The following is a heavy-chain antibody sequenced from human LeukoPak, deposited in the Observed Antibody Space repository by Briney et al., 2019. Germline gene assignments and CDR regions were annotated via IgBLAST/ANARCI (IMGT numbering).Heavy chain of an antibody. V-gene: IGHV4-4*07. D-gene: IGHD3-10*01. CDR2: IYTSGST. Sequence: SETLSLTCTVSGGSISSYYWSWIRQPAGKGLEWIGRIYTSGSTNYNPSLKSRVTMSVDTSKNQFSLKLSSVTAADTAVYYRASSGDYGSGLAYWGQGTLVTVSS. J-gene: IGHJ4*02. CDR1: GGSISSYY. CDR3: ASSGDYGSGLAY.